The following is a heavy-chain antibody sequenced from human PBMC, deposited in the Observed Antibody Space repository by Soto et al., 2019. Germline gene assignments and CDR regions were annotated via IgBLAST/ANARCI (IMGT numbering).Heavy chain of an antibody. D-gene: IGHD6-19*01. V-gene: IGHV3-48*03. CDR3: ARNPSGQWVVPLYCDL. CDR1: GFSISNYE. CDR2: ISGSGSPV. J-gene: IGHJ4*02. Sequence: GGSLRLSCVASGFSISNYEMNWVRQAPGKGLEWVSYISGSGSPVYYADSVKGRFTISRDNAKNSVYLQINTLRVEDTAIYYCARNPSGQWVVPLYCDLWGQGTLVTVSS.